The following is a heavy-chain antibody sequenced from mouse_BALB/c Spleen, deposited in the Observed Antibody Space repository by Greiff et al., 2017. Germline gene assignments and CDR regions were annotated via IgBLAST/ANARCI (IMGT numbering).Heavy chain of an antibody. V-gene: IGHV5-6-5*01. CDR1: GFTFSSYA. Sequence: EVKLMESGGGLVKPGGSLKLSCAASGFTFSSYAMSWVRQTPEKRLEWVASISSGGSTYYPDSVKGRFTISRDNARNILYLQMSSLRSEDTAMYYCARGYDGYYPWFAYWGQGTLVTVSA. CDR3: ARGYDGYYPWFAY. J-gene: IGHJ3*01. CDR2: ISSGGST. D-gene: IGHD2-3*01.